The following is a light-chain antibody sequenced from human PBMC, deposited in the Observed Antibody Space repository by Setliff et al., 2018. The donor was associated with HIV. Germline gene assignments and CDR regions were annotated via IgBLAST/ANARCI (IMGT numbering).Light chain of an antibody. Sequence: QSVLTQPPSVSGAPGQRVTMSCTGSSSNIGAGFDVHRYQHLPGRAPKLLIYENTNRPSGVPDRFSGSQSGTSASLAITGLRAEDEGDYYCQSYDKSLSGAAVFGTGTKVTVL. J-gene: IGLJ1*01. CDR3: QSYDKSLSGAAV. V-gene: IGLV1-40*01. CDR1: SSNIGAGFD. CDR2: ENT.